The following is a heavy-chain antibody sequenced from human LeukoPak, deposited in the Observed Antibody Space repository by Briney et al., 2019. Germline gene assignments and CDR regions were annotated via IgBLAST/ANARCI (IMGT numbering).Heavy chain of an antibody. CDR1: GGTFSSYA. CDR2: IIPILGIA. V-gene: IGHV1-69*04. Sequence: GASVKVSCKASGGTFSSYAISWVRQAPGQGLEWMGRIIPILGIANYAQKSQGRVTITADKSTSTAYMELSSLRSEDTAVYYCARDHIGLRGVIILPENWFDPWGQGTLVTVSS. D-gene: IGHD3-10*01. J-gene: IGHJ5*02. CDR3: ARDHIGLRGVIILPENWFDP.